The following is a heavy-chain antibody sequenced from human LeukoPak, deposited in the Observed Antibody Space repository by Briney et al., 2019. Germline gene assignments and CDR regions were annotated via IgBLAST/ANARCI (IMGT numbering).Heavy chain of an antibody. J-gene: IGHJ5*02. D-gene: IGHD3-3*01. CDR2: IIPIFGTA. Sequence: ASVKVSCKASGGTFSSYAISWVRQAPGQGLEWMGGIIPIFGTANYAQKFQGRVTITTDESTSTGYMELSSLRSEDTAVYYCARDFWSGYYQYNWFDPWGQGTLVTVSS. CDR3: ARDFWSGYYQYNWFDP. V-gene: IGHV1-69*05. CDR1: GGTFSSYA.